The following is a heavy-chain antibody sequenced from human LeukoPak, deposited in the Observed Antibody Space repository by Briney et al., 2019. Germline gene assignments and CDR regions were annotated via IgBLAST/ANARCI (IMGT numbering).Heavy chain of an antibody. Sequence: PGGSLRLSCAASGFTLSSYWMSWVRQAPGKGLEWVANIKQDGSEKYYVDSVKGRFTISRDNARNSLYLQMNSLRAEDTAVYYCARVQDGYNQRYYYYYMDVWGKGTTVTVSS. CDR3: ARVQDGYNQRYYYYYMDV. V-gene: IGHV3-7*01. D-gene: IGHD5-24*01. J-gene: IGHJ6*03. CDR1: GFTLSSYW. CDR2: IKQDGSEK.